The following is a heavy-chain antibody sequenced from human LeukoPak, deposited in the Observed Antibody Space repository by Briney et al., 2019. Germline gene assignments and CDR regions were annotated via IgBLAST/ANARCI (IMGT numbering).Heavy chain of an antibody. D-gene: IGHD3-10*01. CDR2: IYHSGST. J-gene: IGHJ3*02. V-gene: IGHV4-38-2*02. CDR1: GYSISSGYY. Sequence: SETLSLTCTVSGYSISSGYYWGWIRQPPGKGLEWIGSIYHSGSTYYDPSLKSRVTISVDTSKNQFSLKLSSVTAADTAVYYCARDWDYYGSGIWGQGTMVTVSS. CDR3: ARDWDYYGSGI.